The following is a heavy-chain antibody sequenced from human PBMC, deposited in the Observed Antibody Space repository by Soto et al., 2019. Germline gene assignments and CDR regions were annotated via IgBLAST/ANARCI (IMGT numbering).Heavy chain of an antibody. Sequence: NPSETLSLTCTVSGGSISSGGYYWSWIRQHPGKGLEWIGYIYYSGSTYYNPSLKSRVTISVDTSKNQFSLKLSSVTAADTAVYYCARRGGDYGMDVWGQGTTVTVSS. D-gene: IGHD3-16*01. CDR1: GGSISSGGYY. V-gene: IGHV4-31*03. CDR2: IYYSGST. CDR3: ARRGGDYGMDV. J-gene: IGHJ6*02.